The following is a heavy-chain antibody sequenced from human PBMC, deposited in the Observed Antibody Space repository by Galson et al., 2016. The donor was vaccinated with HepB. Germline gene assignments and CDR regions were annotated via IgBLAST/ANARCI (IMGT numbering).Heavy chain of an antibody. CDR1: GFTVSDYD. V-gene: IGHV3-72*01. Sequence: SLRLSCAASGFTVSDYDMDWVRQAPGKGLEWVGRFENNANSHTILYAASVRGRFSISRDASKNSLDLETNSLKTDDTAVYFCARRGTAGGLDLWGQGTMVAVSS. CDR2: FENNANSHTI. J-gene: IGHJ3*01. D-gene: IGHD1-7*01. CDR3: ARRGTAGGLDL.